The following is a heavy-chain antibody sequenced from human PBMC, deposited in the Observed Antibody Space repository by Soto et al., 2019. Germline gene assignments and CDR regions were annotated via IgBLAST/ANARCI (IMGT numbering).Heavy chain of an antibody. CDR1: GYSFTTYW. J-gene: IGHJ6*02. Sequence: GESLKISCKGSGYSFTTYWIGWVRQIPGKGLEWMGIIYPGDSDTKYSPSFQGQVTISADKSIGTAYLQWSSLKASDTAMYYCARLPMIVLVPLDYYYYDMDVWGQGTTVTVSS. V-gene: IGHV5-51*01. CDR3: ARLPMIVLVPLDYYYYDMDV. CDR2: IYPGDSDT. D-gene: IGHD3-22*01.